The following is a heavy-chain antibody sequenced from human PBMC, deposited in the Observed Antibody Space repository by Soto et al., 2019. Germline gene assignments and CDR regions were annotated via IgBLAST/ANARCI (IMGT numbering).Heavy chain of an antibody. J-gene: IGHJ4*02. Sequence: GGSLRLSCSASGFTFSIYVMHWVRQAQGKGLEYVSSISTNGGSTDYADSVKGRFTISRDNSKNTVYLQMGSLRVEDTAVYYCVKGEYYYDSSGYYPFDYWGQGTLVTVSS. CDR1: GFTFSIYV. V-gene: IGHV3-64D*06. CDR2: ISTNGGST. D-gene: IGHD3-22*01. CDR3: VKGEYYYDSSGYYPFDY.